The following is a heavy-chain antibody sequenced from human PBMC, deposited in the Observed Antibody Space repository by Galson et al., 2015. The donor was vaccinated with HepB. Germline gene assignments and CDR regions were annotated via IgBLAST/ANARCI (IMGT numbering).Heavy chain of an antibody. Sequence: SVKVSCKASGYTFTSYYMHWVRQAPGQGLEWMGIINPSGGSTSYAQKFQGRVTMTRDTSTGTVYMELSSLRSEDTAVYYCASSSSGWYGEFDYWGQGTLVTVSS. J-gene: IGHJ4*02. CDR1: GYTFTSYY. CDR3: ASSSSGWYGEFDY. CDR2: INPSGGST. V-gene: IGHV1-46*03. D-gene: IGHD6-19*01.